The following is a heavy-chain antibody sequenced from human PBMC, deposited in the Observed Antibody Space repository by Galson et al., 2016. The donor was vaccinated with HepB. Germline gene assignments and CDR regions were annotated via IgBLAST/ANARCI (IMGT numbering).Heavy chain of an antibody. Sequence: PRLSCAASGFTFSTSAMSWVRQAPGQGLEWVSAISSTSHSTYYADSVKGRFTISRDNAKNTLFLQMDSLKIDDTAVYYCAKGWSGPDSWGQGTLVTVSS. CDR1: GFTFSTSA. CDR3: AKGWSGPDS. D-gene: IGHD3-3*01. V-gene: IGHV3-23*01. J-gene: IGHJ4*02. CDR2: ISSTSHST.